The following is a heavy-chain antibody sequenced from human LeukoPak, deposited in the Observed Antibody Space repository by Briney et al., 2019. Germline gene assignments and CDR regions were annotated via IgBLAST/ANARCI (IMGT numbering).Heavy chain of an antibody. CDR2: ISNSGGST. CDR1: GFIFSNYG. D-gene: IGHD3-10*01. Sequence: GGSLRLSCAASGFIFSNYGMSWIRQAPGKGLEWVSGISNSGGSTYYADSVKGRFTISRDNSKNTGYVQMNSLRAEDTAVYYCAKGYGSGTYYAPSSSDYWGQGTLVTVSS. V-gene: IGHV3-23*01. CDR3: AKGYGSGTYYAPSSSDY. J-gene: IGHJ4*02.